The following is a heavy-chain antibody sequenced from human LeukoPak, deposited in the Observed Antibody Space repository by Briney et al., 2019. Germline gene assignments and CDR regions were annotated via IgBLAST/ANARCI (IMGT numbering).Heavy chain of an antibody. V-gene: IGHV3-74*01. J-gene: IGHJ3*02. D-gene: IGHD1-26*01. CDR1: TFTLRSYW. CDR3: ARSGRGGAFDI. CDR2: IYSDGSRT. Sequence: GGSLRLSCAGSTFTLRSYWMHWGRQGPGKGLVWVSRIYSDGSRTTYADSVKGRFTISGDNAKNTLYLQMNSLRAEDTAVYYCARSGRGGAFDIWGQGTMVTVSS.